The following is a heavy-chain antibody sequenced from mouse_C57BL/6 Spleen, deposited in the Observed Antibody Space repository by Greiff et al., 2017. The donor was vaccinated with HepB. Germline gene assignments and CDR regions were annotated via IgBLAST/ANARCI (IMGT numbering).Heavy chain of an antibody. V-gene: IGHV1-85*01. CDR3: ARGDNYFDY. CDR1: GYTFTSYD. Sequence: VQLQQSGPELVKPGASVKLSCKASGYTFTSYDINWVKQRPGQGLEWIGWIYPRDGSNKYNEKFKGKATLTVDTSSSTAYMELHSLTSEDSAVYFCARGDNYFDYWGQGTTLTVSS. D-gene: IGHD3-3*01. CDR2: IYPRDGSN. J-gene: IGHJ2*01.